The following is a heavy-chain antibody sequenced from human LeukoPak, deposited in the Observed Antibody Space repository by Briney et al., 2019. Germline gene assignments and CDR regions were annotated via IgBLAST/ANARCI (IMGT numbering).Heavy chain of an antibody. Sequence: ASMKVSCKASGYTFTSYDINWVRQATGQGLEWMGWMNPNSGNTGYAQKFQGRVTMTRNTSISTAYMELSSLRSEDTAVYYCARSAATRGLRGRLPYYYYYMDVWGKGTTVTVSS. V-gene: IGHV1-8*01. D-gene: IGHD2-15*01. CDR3: ARSAATRGLRGRLPYYYYYMDV. J-gene: IGHJ6*03. CDR2: MNPNSGNT. CDR1: GYTFTSYD.